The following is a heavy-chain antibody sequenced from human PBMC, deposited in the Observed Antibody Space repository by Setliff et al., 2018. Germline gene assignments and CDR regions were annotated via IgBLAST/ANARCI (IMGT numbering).Heavy chain of an antibody. D-gene: IGHD1-1*01. J-gene: IGHJ4*02. CDR2: IDPRDDFT. CDR1: GYSFSDFY. V-gene: IGHV1-69-2*01. Sequence: ASVKVSCKASGYSFSDFYMHWVRQVPGEGLEALGRIDPRDDFTVYAERFKDRLTITADTSTDTSYMEMSSLRFEDTAVYYCAIDYGPTGTPYRWGQGTPVTVSS. CDR3: AIDYGPTGTPYR.